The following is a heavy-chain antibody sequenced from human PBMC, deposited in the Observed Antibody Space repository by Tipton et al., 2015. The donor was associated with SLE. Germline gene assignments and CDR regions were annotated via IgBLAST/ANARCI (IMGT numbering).Heavy chain of an antibody. D-gene: IGHD3-10*02. Sequence: TLSLTCPVSGDSINSPNYYWGWIRQPPGKGLEWIGSIYYGGTTFYNPSLKTRVIISVDTSKNQFSLKLSSVTAADTAVYYCARGGWELFRDEDVWGEGTTVTVSS. CDR3: ARGGWELFRDEDV. J-gene: IGHJ6*04. V-gene: IGHV4-39*07. CDR2: IYYGGTT. CDR1: GDSINSPNYY.